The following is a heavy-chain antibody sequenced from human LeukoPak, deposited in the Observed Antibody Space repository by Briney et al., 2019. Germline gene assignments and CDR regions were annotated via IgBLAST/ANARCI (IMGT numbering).Heavy chain of an antibody. CDR2: MNPNSGNT. D-gene: IGHD3-22*01. CDR3: ARVRRAVVIRKGYYYGMDV. Sequence: ASVKVSCKASGGTFSSYAINWVRQATGQGLEWMGWMNPNSGNTGYAQKFQGRVTMTRNTSISTAYMELSSLRSEDTAVYYCARVRRAVVIRKGYYYGMDVWGQGTTVTVSS. CDR1: GGTFSSYA. J-gene: IGHJ6*02. V-gene: IGHV1-8*02.